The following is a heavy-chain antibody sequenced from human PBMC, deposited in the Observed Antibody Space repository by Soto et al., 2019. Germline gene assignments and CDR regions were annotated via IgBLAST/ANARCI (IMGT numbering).Heavy chain of an antibody. CDR2: ISAYKGNT. Sequence: GASVKVSCKASGYTFTIYGISWVRQAPGQGLEWMGWISAYKGNTNYAQKFQGRVTMTTDTSTSTAYMELRSLRTDDTAVYYCASRSGQLPYYFDYWGQGTLVTDSS. CDR1: GYTFTIYG. V-gene: IGHV1-18*01. D-gene: IGHD6-6*01. J-gene: IGHJ4*02. CDR3: ASRSGQLPYYFDY.